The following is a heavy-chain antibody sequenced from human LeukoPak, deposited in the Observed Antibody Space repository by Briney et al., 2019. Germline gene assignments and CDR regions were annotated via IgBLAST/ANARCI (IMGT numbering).Heavy chain of an antibody. V-gene: IGHV4-34*01. CDR3: ARGRGRGDY. J-gene: IGHJ4*02. D-gene: IGHD3-10*01. Sequence: SETLSLTCAVYGGSFSGYYWSWIRQPPGKGLEWIGEINHSGSTNYNPSLKSRDTISVDTSKNQFSLKLSSVTAADTAVYYCARGRGRGDYWGQGTLVTVSS. CDR2: INHSGST. CDR1: GGSFSGYY.